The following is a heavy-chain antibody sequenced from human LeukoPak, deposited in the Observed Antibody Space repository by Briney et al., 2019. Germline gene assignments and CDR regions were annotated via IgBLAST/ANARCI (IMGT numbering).Heavy chain of an antibody. CDR2: IYYSGST. V-gene: IGHV4-59*08. D-gene: IGHD5-18*01. Sequence: PSETLSLTCTVSGGSISSYYWSWIRQPPGKGLEWIGYIYYSGSTNYNPSLKSRVTISVDTSKNQFSLKLSPGTAADTAVYYCARLHDGYRYGADYWGQGTLVTAS. CDR1: GGSISSYY. J-gene: IGHJ4*02. CDR3: ARLHDGYRYGADY.